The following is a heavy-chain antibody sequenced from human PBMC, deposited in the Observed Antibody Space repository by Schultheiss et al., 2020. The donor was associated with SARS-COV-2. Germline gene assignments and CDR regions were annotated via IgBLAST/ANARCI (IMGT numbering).Heavy chain of an antibody. J-gene: IGHJ5*02. CDR2: INPNSGGT. CDR1: GGTFSSYA. Sequence: ASVKVSCKASGGTFSSYAISWVRQAPGQGLEWMGWINPNSGGTNYAQKLQGRVTMTRDTSISTAYMELSRLRSDDTAVYYCARGLVVVATNWFDPWGQGTLVTVSS. CDR3: ARGLVVVATNWFDP. V-gene: IGHV1-2*02. D-gene: IGHD2-15*01.